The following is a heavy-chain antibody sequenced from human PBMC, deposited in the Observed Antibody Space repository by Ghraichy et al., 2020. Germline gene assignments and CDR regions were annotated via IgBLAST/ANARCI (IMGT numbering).Heavy chain of an antibody. J-gene: IGHJ4*02. V-gene: IGHV3-33*01. D-gene: IGHD3-10*01. CDR1: GFAFDKYG. CDR2: IWYDENKK. CDR3: ATEDASGNFEF. Sequence: GGSLRLSCTASGFAFDKYGMHWVRQAPGKGLEWVALIWYDENKKYYADSVKGRFTISRDNSKNTLFLEMNNLSADDTGVYFCATEDASGNFEFWGQGTHVTVSS.